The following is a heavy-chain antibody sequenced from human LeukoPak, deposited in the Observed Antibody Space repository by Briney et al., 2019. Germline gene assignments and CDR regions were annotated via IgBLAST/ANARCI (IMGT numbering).Heavy chain of an antibody. D-gene: IGHD2-21*01. CDR3: AKVGGAGQRDAFDI. CDR1: GFTFSSYR. Sequence: PGGSLRLSCASSGFTFSSYRMHWVRQALGKGLEWVAFIRYDGSNKYYADSVKGRFTISRDNSKNTLYLQMNSLRAEDTAVYYCAKVGGAGQRDAFDIWGQGTMVTVSS. CDR2: IRYDGSNK. V-gene: IGHV3-30*02. J-gene: IGHJ3*02.